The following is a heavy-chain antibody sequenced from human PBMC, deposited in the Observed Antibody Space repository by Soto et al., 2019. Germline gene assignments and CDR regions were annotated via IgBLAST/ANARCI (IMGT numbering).Heavy chain of an antibody. CDR3: ARDLGDYYDSSGYGLW. D-gene: IGHD3-22*01. CDR2: IWYDGSNK. CDR1: GFTFSSYG. J-gene: IGHJ4*02. V-gene: IGHV3-33*01. Sequence: GGSLRLSCAASGFTFSSYGMHWVRQAPCKGLEWVAVIWYDGSNKYYADSVKGRFTISRDNSKNTLYLQMNSLRAEDTAVYYCARDLGDYYDSSGYGLWWGQGTLVTVSS.